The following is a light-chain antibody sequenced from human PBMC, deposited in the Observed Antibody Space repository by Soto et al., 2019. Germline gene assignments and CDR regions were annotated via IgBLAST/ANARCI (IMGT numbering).Light chain of an antibody. CDR1: SCDVGGYNY. CDR3: NSYTTSNTRQIV. J-gene: IGLJ1*01. CDR2: DVS. V-gene: IGLV2-14*01. Sequence: QSALTQPASMSGSPGQSIAISCTGTSCDVGGYNYVSWYQQHPGKAPKFMIYDVSNRPSGVSTRFSGSKSGNTASLTISGLQAQHEADYYCNSYTTSNTRQIVFGTGTKLTVL.